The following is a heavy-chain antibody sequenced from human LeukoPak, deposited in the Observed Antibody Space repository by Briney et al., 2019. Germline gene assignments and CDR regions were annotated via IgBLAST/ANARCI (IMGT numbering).Heavy chain of an antibody. CDR2: IYPGDSDT. CDR3: ARKTYYYDSSGYQIRDWFDP. D-gene: IGHD3-22*01. Sequence: GESLKISCKGSGYSFTNYWIGWVRQMPGKGLEWMGIIYPGDSDTRYSPSFQGQVTISADKSISTAYLQWSSLKASDTAMYYCARKTYYYDSSGYQIRDWFDPWGQGTLVTVSS. J-gene: IGHJ5*02. V-gene: IGHV5-51*01. CDR1: GYSFTNYW.